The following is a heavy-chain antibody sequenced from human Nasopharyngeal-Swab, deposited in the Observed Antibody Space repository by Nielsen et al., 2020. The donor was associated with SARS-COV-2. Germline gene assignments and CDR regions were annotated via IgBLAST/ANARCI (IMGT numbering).Heavy chain of an antibody. CDR2: INHSGST. CDR3: ARAGDYVWGSYRYGRGPHDAFDI. Sequence: RQAPGKGLEWFGEINHSGSTNYNPSLKSRVTISVDTSKNQFSLKLSSVTAADTAVYYCARAGDYVWGSYRYGRGPHDAFDIWGQGTMVTVSS. D-gene: IGHD3-16*02. V-gene: IGHV4-34*13. J-gene: IGHJ3*02.